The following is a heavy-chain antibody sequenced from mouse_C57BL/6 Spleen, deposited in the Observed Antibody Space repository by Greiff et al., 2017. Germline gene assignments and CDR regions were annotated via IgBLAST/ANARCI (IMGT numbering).Heavy chain of an antibody. Sequence: VQLQQPGAELVMPGASVKLSCKASGYTFTSYWMHWVKQRPGQGLEWIGEIDPYDSYTNYNQKFKGKSTLTVDKSSSTAYMQLSSLTSEDSAVYYWARYGGYAMDDWGQGTSVTVSS. J-gene: IGHJ4*01. CDR1: GYTFTSYW. D-gene: IGHD1-1*01. V-gene: IGHV1-69*01. CDR3: ARYGGYAMDD. CDR2: IDPYDSYT.